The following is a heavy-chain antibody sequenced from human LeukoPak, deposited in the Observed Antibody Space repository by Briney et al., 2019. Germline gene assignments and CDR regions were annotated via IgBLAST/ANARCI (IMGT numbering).Heavy chain of an antibody. J-gene: IGHJ4*02. CDR1: GGSISSSSYY. V-gene: IGHV4-39*01. CDR2: IYYSGST. D-gene: IGHD6-13*01. Sequence: SETLSLTCTVSGGSISSSSYYWGWIRQPPGKGLEWIGSIYYSGSTYYNPSLKSRVTISVDTSKNQFSLKLSSVTAADTAVYYCARGPADQGGGSWYHLRRYYFDYWGQGTLVTVSS. CDR3: ARGPADQGGGSWYHLRRYYFDY.